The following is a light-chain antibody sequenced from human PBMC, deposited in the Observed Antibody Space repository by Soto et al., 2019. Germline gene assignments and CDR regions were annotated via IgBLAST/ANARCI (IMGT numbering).Light chain of an antibody. CDR2: DAS. CDR1: QGISTW. CDR3: QQYNSFST. Sequence: DIQMTQSPSSVSASVGDRVTITCRASQGISTWLAWYQQRPGKAPKLLIYDASTLQSGVPSRFSGGGSGTEFTLTISSLQPDDFATYYCQQYNSFSTFGQGTKLEIK. J-gene: IGKJ2*01. V-gene: IGKV1-5*01.